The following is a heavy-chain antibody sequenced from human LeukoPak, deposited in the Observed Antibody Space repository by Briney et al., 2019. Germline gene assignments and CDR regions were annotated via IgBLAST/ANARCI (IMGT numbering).Heavy chain of an antibody. CDR3: ARRYSSSRGDAFDI. J-gene: IGHJ3*02. CDR1: GGTFTSYD. D-gene: IGHD6-6*01. Sequence: GASVKVSCKASGGTFTSYDINWVRQATGQGLEWMGWMNPNSGNTGYAQKFQGRVTITRNTSISTAYMELSSLRSEDTAVYYCARRYSSSRGDAFDIWGQGTMVTVSS. CDR2: MNPNSGNT. V-gene: IGHV1-8*03.